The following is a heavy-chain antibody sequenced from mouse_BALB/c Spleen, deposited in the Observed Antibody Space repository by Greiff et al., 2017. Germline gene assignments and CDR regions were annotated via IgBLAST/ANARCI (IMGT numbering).Heavy chain of an antibody. V-gene: IGHV5-9-4*01. D-gene: IGHD1-1*01. CDR2: ISSGGSYT. Sequence: EVQGVESGGGLVKPGGSLKLSCAASGFTFSSYAMSWVRQSPEKRLEWVAEISSGGSYTYYPDTVTGRFTISRDNAKNTLYLEMSSLRSEDTAMYYCARLITTVVATHYYAMDYWGQGTSVTVSS. J-gene: IGHJ4*01. CDR3: ARLITTVVATHYYAMDY. CDR1: GFTFSSYA.